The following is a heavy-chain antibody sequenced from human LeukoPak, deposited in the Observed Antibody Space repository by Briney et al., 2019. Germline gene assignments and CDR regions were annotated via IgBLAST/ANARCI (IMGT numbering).Heavy chain of an antibody. D-gene: IGHD2-2*01. Sequence: GGSLRLSCAASGFTVSSNYMSWARQAPGKGLEWVSVIYSGGSTYYADSVKGRFTISRDNSKNTLYLQMNSLRAEDTAVYYRARVRKEYQLLLFDYWGQGTLVTVSS. V-gene: IGHV3-53*01. CDR3: ARVRKEYQLLLFDY. CDR2: IYSGGST. J-gene: IGHJ4*02. CDR1: GFTVSSNY.